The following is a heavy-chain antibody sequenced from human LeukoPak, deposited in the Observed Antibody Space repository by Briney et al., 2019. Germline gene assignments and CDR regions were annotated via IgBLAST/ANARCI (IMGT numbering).Heavy chain of an antibody. Sequence: ASVKVSCKASGYTFTGYYMHWVRQAPGQGLEWMGWINPNSGGTNYAQKFQGRVTMTRDTSISTAYMELSRLRSDDTAVYYCARGYCSGGSCYEGWDYWGQGTLVTVSS. CDR2: INPNSGGT. D-gene: IGHD2-15*01. V-gene: IGHV1-2*02. CDR3: ARGYCSGGSCYEGWDY. CDR1: GYTFTGYY. J-gene: IGHJ4*02.